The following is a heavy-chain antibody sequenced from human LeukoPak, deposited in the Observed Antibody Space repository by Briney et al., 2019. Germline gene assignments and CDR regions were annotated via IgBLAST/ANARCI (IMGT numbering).Heavy chain of an antibody. Sequence: GGSLRLSCAASGFTFSSYAMHWVRQAPGKGLEWVAVISYDGSNKYYADSVKGRFTISRDNAKNSLYLQMNSLRAEDTAVYYCARELGYYDSSGSDNDAFDIWGQGTMVTVSS. CDR3: ARELGYYDSSGSDNDAFDI. V-gene: IGHV3-30*04. J-gene: IGHJ3*02. D-gene: IGHD3-22*01. CDR1: GFTFSSYA. CDR2: ISYDGSNK.